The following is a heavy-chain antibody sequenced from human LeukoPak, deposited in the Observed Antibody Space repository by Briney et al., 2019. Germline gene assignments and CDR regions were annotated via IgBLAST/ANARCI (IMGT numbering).Heavy chain of an antibody. V-gene: IGHV4-34*01. J-gene: IGHJ5*02. CDR1: GGSFSGYY. D-gene: IGHD6-13*01. Sequence: SETLSLTCAVYGGSFSGYYWSWIRQPPGKGLEWIGEINHSGSTNYNPSLKSRVTISVDTSKSQFSLKLSSVTAADTAVYYCARDLAAAQGGWFDPWGQGTLVTVSS. CDR3: ARDLAAAQGGWFDP. CDR2: INHSGST.